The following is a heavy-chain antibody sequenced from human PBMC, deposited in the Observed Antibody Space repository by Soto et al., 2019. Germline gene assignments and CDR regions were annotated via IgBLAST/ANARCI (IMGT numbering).Heavy chain of an antibody. Sequence: SETLSLTCAVYGGSLSGYYWTWIRQPPGKGLEWIGEVNPGRITSYSPSVTSRLTLSLDTSKKQVSLEMTSVTAAATAVYYCGRVVIKLAIQSIVSWGPGTLVTVSS. J-gene: IGHJ4*02. V-gene: IGHV4-34*01. CDR1: GGSLSGYY. CDR3: GRVVIKLAIQSIVS. CDR2: VNPGRIT.